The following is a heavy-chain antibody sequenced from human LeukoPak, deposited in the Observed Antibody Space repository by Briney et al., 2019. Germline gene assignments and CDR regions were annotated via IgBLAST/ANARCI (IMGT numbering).Heavy chain of an antibody. D-gene: IGHD3-9*01. CDR1: GGSFSGYY. V-gene: IGHV4-34*01. Sequence: PSETQSLTCAVYGGSFSGYYWSWIRQPPGKGLEWIGEINHSGSTNYHPSLKSRVTISVDTSKNQFSLKLSSVTAADTAVYYCARPVRYFDWSLNNWYFDLWGRGTLVTVSS. CDR3: ARPVRYFDWSLNNWYFDL. CDR2: INHSGST. J-gene: IGHJ2*01.